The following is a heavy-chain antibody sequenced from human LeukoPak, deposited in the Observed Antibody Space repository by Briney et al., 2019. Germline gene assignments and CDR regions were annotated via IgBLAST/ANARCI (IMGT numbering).Heavy chain of an antibody. CDR1: GGSISSYY. V-gene: IGHV4-59*01. J-gene: IGHJ5*02. Sequence: SETLSLTCTVSGGSISSYYWSWIRQPPGKGLEWIGYIYHSGSTNYNPSLKSRVTISVDTSKNQFSLKLSSMTAADTAVYYCARGGNLSPGFDPWGQGTLVTVSS. CDR3: ARGGNLSPGFDP. D-gene: IGHD4-23*01. CDR2: IYHSGST.